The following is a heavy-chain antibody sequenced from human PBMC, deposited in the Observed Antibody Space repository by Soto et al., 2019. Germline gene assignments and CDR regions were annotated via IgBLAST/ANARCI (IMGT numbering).Heavy chain of an antibody. J-gene: IGHJ4*02. D-gene: IGHD3-22*01. V-gene: IGHV4-4*02. CDR1: GGSISSSNW. CDR2: IYHSGST. CDR3: ATYDSSGYYFTY. Sequence: SETLSLTCAVSGGSISSSNWWSWVRQPPGKGLEWIGEIYHSGSTNYNPSLKGRVTISVDKSKNQFSLKLSSVTAADTAVYYCATYDSSGYYFTYWGQGTLVTVSS.